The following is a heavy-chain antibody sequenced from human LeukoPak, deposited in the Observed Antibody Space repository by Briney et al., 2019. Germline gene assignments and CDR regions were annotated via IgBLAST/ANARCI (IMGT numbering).Heavy chain of an antibody. D-gene: IGHD3-10*01. J-gene: IGHJ5*02. V-gene: IGHV1-69*01. Sequence: FQGRVTITADESTSTAYMELSSLRSEDTAVYYCARGMGSYYWFDPWGQGTLVTVSS. CDR3: ARGMGSYYWFDP.